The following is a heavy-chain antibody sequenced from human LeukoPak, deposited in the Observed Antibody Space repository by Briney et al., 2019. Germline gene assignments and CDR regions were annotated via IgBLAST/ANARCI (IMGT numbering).Heavy chain of an antibody. J-gene: IGHJ3*02. D-gene: IGHD5-24*01. Sequence: PGGSLRLSCVASGFSFSSYWMNWVRQAPGKGLEWVANIEHDGRETYYVDSVEEGRFTISRDNAKNSVYLQMNSLRAEDTAVYYCAREGTVRWDDAFDIWGQGTMVTVSS. CDR1: GFSFSSYW. CDR2: IEHDGRET. CDR3: AREGTVRWDDAFDI. V-gene: IGHV3-7*01.